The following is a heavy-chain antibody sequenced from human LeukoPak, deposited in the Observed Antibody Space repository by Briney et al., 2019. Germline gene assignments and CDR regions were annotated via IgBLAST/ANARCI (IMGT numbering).Heavy chain of an antibody. CDR2: ISSSSSTI. V-gene: IGHV3-48*02. J-gene: IGHJ4*02. D-gene: IGHD3-10*01. CDR1: GFTFSSYS. Sequence: GALRLSCAASGFTFSSYSMNWVRPAPGKGLEWVSYISSSSSTIYYADSVKGRFTISRDNAKNSLYLQMNSLRDEDTAVYYCAREVNAPMAGLDYWGQGTLVTVSS. CDR3: AREVNAPMAGLDY.